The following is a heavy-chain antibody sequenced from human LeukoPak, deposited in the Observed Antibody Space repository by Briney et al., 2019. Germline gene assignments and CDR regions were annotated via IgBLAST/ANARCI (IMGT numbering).Heavy chain of an antibody. CDR3: ARRGTGHGMDV. J-gene: IGHJ6*02. Sequence: GGSLRLSCAASGFTFSNYDMSWVRQVPGKGLEWVSAISAHGDDTYYIDSVRGRFTISRDNSKNTLFLQMNSLRAEDTAVYYCARRGTGHGMDVWGQGTTVIVSS. CDR2: ISAHGDDT. CDR1: GFTFSNYD. D-gene: IGHD1-1*01. V-gene: IGHV3-23*01.